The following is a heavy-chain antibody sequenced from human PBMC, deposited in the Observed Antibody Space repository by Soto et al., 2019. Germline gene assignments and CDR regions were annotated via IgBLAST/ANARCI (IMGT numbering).Heavy chain of an antibody. V-gene: IGHV1-69*06. J-gene: IGHJ2*01. Sequence: QVQLVQSGAEVKKPGSSVNVSCKASGGTFSTYDVSWVRQAPGQGLEWMGGINPIFGTPNYARNFQGRITITEARSTSTAYMELSRLRSDVAAFYYCATGATTARFFDVWGRGTLITVSS. CDR1: GGTFSTYD. CDR2: INPIFGTP. CDR3: ATGATTARFFDV. D-gene: IGHD1-1*01.